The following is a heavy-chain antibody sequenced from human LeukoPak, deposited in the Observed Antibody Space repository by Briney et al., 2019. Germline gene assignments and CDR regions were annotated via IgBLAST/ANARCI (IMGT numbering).Heavy chain of an antibody. CDR3: AAGARDGSGSYYYFDY. D-gene: IGHD3-10*01. CDR2: ISYDGSNK. CDR1: GLTFSSYA. V-gene: IGHV3-30*14. Sequence: GGSLRLSCAASGLTFSSYAMHWVRQAPGKGLEWVAVISYDGSNKYYADSVKGRFTISRDNSKNTLYLQMNSLRAEDTAVYYCAAGARDGSGSYYYFDYWGQGTLVTVSS. J-gene: IGHJ4*02.